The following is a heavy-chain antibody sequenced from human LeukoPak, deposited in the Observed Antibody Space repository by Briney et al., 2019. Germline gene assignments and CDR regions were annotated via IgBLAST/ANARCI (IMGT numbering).Heavy chain of an antibody. CDR3: AKILLWFGELYDY. CDR1: GFTSSSYA. V-gene: IGHV3-23*01. J-gene: IGHJ4*02. CDR2: ISGSGGST. Sequence: GGSLRLSCAASGFTSSSYAMSWVRQAPGKGLEWVSAISGSGGSTYYADSVKGRFTISRDNSKNTLYLQMNSLRAEDTAVYYYAKILLWFGELYDYWGQGTLVTVSS. D-gene: IGHD3-10*01.